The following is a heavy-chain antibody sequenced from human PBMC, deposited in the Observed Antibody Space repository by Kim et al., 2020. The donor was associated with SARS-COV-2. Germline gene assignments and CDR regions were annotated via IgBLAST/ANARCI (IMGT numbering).Heavy chain of an antibody. D-gene: IGHD3-22*01. V-gene: IGHV1-2*05. CDR3: ARGSFDYYDISGYYHFDY. CDR1: GYTFTGYY. Sequence: ASVKVSCKASGYTFTGYYMHWVRQAPGQGLEWMGRINPNSGGTNYAQKFQGRVTMTRDTSISTAYIELSRLRSDDTVVYYCARGSFDYYDISGYYHFDYWGQGPLVTVSS. CDR2: INPNSGGT. J-gene: IGHJ4*02.